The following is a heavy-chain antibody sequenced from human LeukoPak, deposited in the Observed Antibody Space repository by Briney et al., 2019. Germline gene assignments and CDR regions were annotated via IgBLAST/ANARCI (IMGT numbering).Heavy chain of an antibody. D-gene: IGHD3-22*01. J-gene: IGHJ4*02. CDR2: INSDGSEG. CDR3: ARWRSRYYYDSSGPLLDY. V-gene: IGHV3-7*03. Sequence: GGSLRLSCAVSGFTFSGFWMSWSRQAPGKGLEWVASINSDGSEGYYADVVKGRFTISRDNAKNSLYLQINSLRAEDTAVYYCARWRSRYYYDSSGPLLDYWGQGTLVTVSS. CDR1: GFTFSGFW.